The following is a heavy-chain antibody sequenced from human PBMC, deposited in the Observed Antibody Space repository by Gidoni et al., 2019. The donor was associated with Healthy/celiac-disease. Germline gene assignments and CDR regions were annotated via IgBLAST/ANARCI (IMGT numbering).Heavy chain of an antibody. J-gene: IGHJ4*02. CDR1: GFTFSSYA. D-gene: IGHD3-22*01. CDR2: ISGSGGST. V-gene: IGHV3-23*01. Sequence: EVQLLESGGCLVQPGGSLRLSCAASGFTFSSYAMSWVRQAPGKGLEWVSAISGSGGSTYYADSVKGRFTISRDNSKNTLYLQMNSLRAEDTAVYYCALKAGYYDSSGPVDYWGQGTLVTVSS. CDR3: ALKAGYYDSSGPVDY.